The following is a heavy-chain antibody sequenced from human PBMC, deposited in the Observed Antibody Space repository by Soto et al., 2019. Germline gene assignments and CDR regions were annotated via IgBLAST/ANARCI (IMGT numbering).Heavy chain of an antibody. D-gene: IGHD5-18*01. CDR3: ARHPALATAMVNYYVGMAV. V-gene: IGHV1-18*01. J-gene: IGHJ6*02. CDR2: ISAYNGHT. CDR1: GYTFTSYG. Sequence: QVQLVQSGAEVKKPGASVKVSCKASGYTFTSYGISWVRQAPGLGLEWMGWISAYNGHTKYAQKFQGRVTMTTDTSTTKVYMELRSLRSDDTAVYYCARHPALATAMVNYYVGMAVWGQGPTVPVSS.